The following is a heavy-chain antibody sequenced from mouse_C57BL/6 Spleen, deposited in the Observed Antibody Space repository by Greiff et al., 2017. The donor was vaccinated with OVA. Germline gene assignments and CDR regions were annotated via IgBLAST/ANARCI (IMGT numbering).Heavy chain of an antibody. CDR2: ISYDGSN. Sequence: EVQLQQSGPGLVKPSQSLSLTCSVTGYSITSGYYWNWIRQFPGNKLEWMGYISYDGSNNYNPSLKNRISITRDTSQKQFFLKLNSVPTEDTATYYCARTGSFYYFDDWGQGTTLTVSS. V-gene: IGHV3-6*01. CDR3: ARTGSFYYFDD. CDR1: GYSITSGYY. J-gene: IGHJ2*01.